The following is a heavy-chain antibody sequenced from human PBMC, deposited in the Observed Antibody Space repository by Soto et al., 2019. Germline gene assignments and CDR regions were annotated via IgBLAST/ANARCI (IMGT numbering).Heavy chain of an antibody. V-gene: IGHV4-31*03. D-gene: IGHD3-3*01. J-gene: IGHJ5*02. Sequence: QVQLQESGPGLVKPSQTLSLTCTVSGGSISSGGYYWSWIRQHPGKGMEWIGYIYYSWSNYYKPSLKGRVNISVDTSKNQFSLKLSSVTAADTAVYYCARVRGLEWLAGWFDPWGQGTLVTVSS. CDR3: ARVRGLEWLAGWFDP. CDR2: IYYSWSN. CDR1: GGSISSGGYY.